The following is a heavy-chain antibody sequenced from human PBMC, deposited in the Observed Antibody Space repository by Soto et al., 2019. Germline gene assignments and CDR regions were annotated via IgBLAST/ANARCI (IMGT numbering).Heavy chain of an antibody. J-gene: IGHJ5*02. D-gene: IGHD6-13*01. Sequence: QVQLVQSGAEVKKPGSSVTVSCKASGGNFSNSGXXXXRQAPGXGXEXXRGIVPLFGTTNYAHKFRGRVTFTADESTSTAYMEVASLRSEDTAVYYCARASGRSWYNWFDPWGQGTLVTVST. CDR3: ARASGRSWYNWFDP. CDR1: GGNFSNSG. V-gene: IGHV1-69*01. CDR2: IVPLFGTT.